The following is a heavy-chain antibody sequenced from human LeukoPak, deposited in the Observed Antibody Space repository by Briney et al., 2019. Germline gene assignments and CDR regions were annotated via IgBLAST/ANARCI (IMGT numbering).Heavy chain of an antibody. J-gene: IGHJ5*02. Sequence: ASVKVSCKASGYPFTGYHIHWVRQATGQGLEWMGWMNPNSGNTGYAQKFQGRVTMTRNTSISTAYMELSSLRSEDTAVYYCARAGSIVVVPAAISDWFDPWGQGTLVTVSS. D-gene: IGHD2-2*01. V-gene: IGHV1-8*02. CDR1: GYPFTGYH. CDR3: ARAGSIVVVPAAISDWFDP. CDR2: MNPNSGNT.